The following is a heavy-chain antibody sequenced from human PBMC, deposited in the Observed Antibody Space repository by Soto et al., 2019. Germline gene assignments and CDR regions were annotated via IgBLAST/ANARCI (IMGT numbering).Heavy chain of an antibody. D-gene: IGHD6-13*01. CDR1: GGSISSYY. CDR2: IYYSGST. CDR3: ARGPGIADY. V-gene: IGHV4-59*01. Sequence: QVQLQESGPGLVKPSETLSLTCTVSGGSISSYYWSWIRQPPGKGLEWIGYIYYSGSTNYNPSLKSRVTTSVDKSKNQFSLKLSSVTAADTAVYYCARGPGIADYWGQGTLVTVSS. J-gene: IGHJ4*02.